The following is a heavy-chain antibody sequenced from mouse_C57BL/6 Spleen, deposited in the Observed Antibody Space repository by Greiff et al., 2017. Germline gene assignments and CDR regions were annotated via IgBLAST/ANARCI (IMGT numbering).Heavy chain of an antibody. V-gene: IGHV3-6*01. CDR3: ARAGPYYFDY. CDR1: GYSITSGYY. J-gene: IGHJ2*01. CDR2: ISYDGSN. Sequence: VQLQQSGPGLVKPSQSLSLTCSVTGYSITSGYYWNWIRQFPGNKLEWMGYISYDGSNNYNPSLKNRISITRDTSKNQFFLKLNSVTTEDTATYYCARAGPYYFDYWGQGTTLTVSS.